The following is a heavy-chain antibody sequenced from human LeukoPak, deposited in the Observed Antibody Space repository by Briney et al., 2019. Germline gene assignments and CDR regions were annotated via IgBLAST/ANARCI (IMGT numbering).Heavy chain of an antibody. CDR3: ARVYGGDAFDI. J-gene: IGHJ3*02. CDR1: GFTVSSNY. D-gene: IGHD3-10*01. CDR2: IYSGGST. Sequence: GGSLRLSCEASGFTVSSNYMSWVRQAPGKGLEWVSVIYSGGSTYYADSVKGRFTISRDNSKNTLYLQMNSLRAEDTAVYYCARVYGGDAFDIWGQGTMVTVSS. V-gene: IGHV3-53*01.